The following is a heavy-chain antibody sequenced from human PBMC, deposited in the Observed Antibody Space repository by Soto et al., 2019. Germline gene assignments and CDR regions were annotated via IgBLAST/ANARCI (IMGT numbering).Heavy chain of an antibody. CDR1: GFTFSTYW. V-gene: IGHV3-7*01. CDR2: IKEDGSDK. Sequence: EVQLVESGGGLVQPGGSLRLSCAASGFTFSTYWMTWVRQAPGKGLEWVANIKEDGSDKNYVDSVKGRFTISRENAKNQLYLQMNRLRVGDTALYYCARGGSESDYWGQGTLVIVSS. J-gene: IGHJ4*02. D-gene: IGHD3-10*01. CDR3: ARGGSESDY.